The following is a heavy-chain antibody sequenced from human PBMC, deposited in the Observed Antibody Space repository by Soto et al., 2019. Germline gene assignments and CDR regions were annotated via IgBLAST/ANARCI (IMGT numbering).Heavy chain of an antibody. V-gene: IGHV3-48*02. Sequence: AGGSLRLSCAASGFTFSSYSMNWVRQAPGKGLECVSYISSSSRTIYYADSVKGRLTISRDNAKNSLHLQMNSLRDEDTAVYYCAREYDTSGYYYYYYYGMDVWGQGTTVTDSS. CDR3: AREYDTSGYYYYYYYGMDV. J-gene: IGHJ6*02. D-gene: IGHD3-22*01. CDR1: GFTFSSYS. CDR2: ISSSSRTI.